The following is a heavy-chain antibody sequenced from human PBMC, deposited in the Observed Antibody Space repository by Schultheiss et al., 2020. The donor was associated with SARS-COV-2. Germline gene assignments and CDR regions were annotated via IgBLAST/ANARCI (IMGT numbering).Heavy chain of an antibody. Sequence: SETLSLTCSVSGASISAYYWSWIRQPAGKGLEWIGYIYYSGSTYYNPSLKSRVTISVDTSKNQFSLKLSSVTAADTAVYYCTGGYYYDSSGPLNYWGQGTLVTVSS. V-gene: IGHV4-59*04. CDR3: TGGYYYDSSGPLNY. J-gene: IGHJ4*02. D-gene: IGHD3-22*01. CDR2: IYYSGST. CDR1: GASISAYY.